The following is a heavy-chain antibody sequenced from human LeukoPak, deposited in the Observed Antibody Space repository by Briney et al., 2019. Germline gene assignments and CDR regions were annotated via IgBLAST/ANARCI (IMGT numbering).Heavy chain of an antibody. CDR2: IFYSGTT. V-gene: IGHV4-59*08. CDR1: GGSISSYY. CDR3: ARAEINDYSRY. J-gene: IGHJ4*02. D-gene: IGHD4-11*01. Sequence: SETLSLTCTVSGGSISSYYWSWIRQPPGKGLEWIGFIFYSGTTNYNPSLKSRVTISVDKSKNQFSLKLSSVTAADTAVYYCARAEINDYSRYWGQGIPVIVSS.